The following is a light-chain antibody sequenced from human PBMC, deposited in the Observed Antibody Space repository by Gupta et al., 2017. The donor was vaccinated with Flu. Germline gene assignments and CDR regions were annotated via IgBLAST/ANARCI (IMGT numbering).Light chain of an antibody. Sequence: QSALTQPASVSGSPGQSITMSCTGTSSDVGVYNYVSWYQLHPGKAPKLMRYNVSYRPSGVSNRCSASYSGNTASAHISGLHAEDDAYDYCSLATRRSTLVFGGGTKLTVL. J-gene: IGLJ3*02. V-gene: IGLV2-14*01. CDR2: NVS. CDR3: SLATRRSTLV. CDR1: SSDVGVYNY.